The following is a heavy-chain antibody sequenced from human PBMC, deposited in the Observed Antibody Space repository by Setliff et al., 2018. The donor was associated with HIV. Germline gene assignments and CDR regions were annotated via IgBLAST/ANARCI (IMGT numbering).Heavy chain of an antibody. CDR2: MSGSGVST. CDR3: TRDPVGAVLSYFDY. D-gene: IGHD1-26*01. V-gene: IGHV3-23*01. Sequence: GSLRLSCAASGFTFSSYAMNWVRQAPGKGLEWVSVMSGSGVSTHYVDSVKGRFTISRDNSKNTLYLQMNSLRAEDMAIYYCTRDPVGAVLSYFDYWGQGSLVTVSS. CDR1: GFTFSSYA. J-gene: IGHJ4*02.